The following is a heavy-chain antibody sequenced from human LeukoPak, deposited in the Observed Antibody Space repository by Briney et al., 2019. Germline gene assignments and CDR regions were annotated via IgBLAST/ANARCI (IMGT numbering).Heavy chain of an antibody. Sequence: PGGSLRLSCAASGVTLSTYAMSWARQAPGKGLEWVSGISSSGSGDNTYYADSVKGRFTISRDSSKNTLFLHMHTLRAEDTAIYYCAKLHSLNSDYWGQGTLVTVSS. D-gene: IGHD2/OR15-2a*01. J-gene: IGHJ4*02. CDR3: AKLHSLNSDY. CDR1: GVTLSTYA. V-gene: IGHV3-23*01. CDR2: ISSSGSGDNT.